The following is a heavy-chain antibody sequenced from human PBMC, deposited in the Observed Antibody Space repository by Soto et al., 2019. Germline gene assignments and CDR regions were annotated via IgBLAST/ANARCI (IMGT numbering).Heavy chain of an antibody. CDR1: GYTFTSYG. D-gene: IGHD1-26*01. CDR3: ARDRGSYALDY. J-gene: IGHJ4*02. V-gene: IGHV1-18*01. CDR2: ISAYNGNT. Sequence: QVQLVQSGAEVKKPGASVKVSCKASGYTFTSYGIIWVRQAPGQGLEWMGWISAYNGNTHYAQKLQGRVTMTTDTSPSTADMELMSLRSDDTAVYYCARDRGSYALDYWGQGTLVTVSS.